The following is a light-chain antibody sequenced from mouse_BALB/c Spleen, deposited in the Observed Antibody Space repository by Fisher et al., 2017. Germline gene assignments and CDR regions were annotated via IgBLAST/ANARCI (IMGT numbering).Light chain of an antibody. J-gene: IGKJ2*01. CDR2: RTS. Sequence: DIVMTQSPAIMSASPGEKVTMTCSASSSVSSSYLHWYQQKSGASPKPLIHRTSNLASGVPSRFSGSGSGTDYSLTISNLEPEDIATYYCQQYSKLPYTFGGGTKLEIK. V-gene: IGKV4-58*01. CDR1: SSVSSSY. CDR3: QQYSKLPYT.